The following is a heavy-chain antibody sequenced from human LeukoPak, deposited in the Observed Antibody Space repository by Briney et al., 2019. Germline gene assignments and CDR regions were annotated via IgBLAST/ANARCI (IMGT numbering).Heavy chain of an antibody. CDR3: AYRSGYDSSYYYYYMDV. V-gene: IGHV4-39*01. CDR1: GGSISSSSYY. CDR2: IYYSGST. D-gene: IGHD5-12*01. J-gene: IGHJ6*03. Sequence: PSETLSLTCTVSGGSISSSSYYWGWIRQPPGKGLEWIGSIYYSGSTYYNPSLKSRVTISVDTSKNQFSLKLSSVTAADTAVYYCAYRSGYDSSYYYYYMDVWGKGTTVTISS.